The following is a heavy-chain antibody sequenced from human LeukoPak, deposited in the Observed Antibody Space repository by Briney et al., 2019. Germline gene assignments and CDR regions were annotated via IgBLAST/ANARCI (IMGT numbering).Heavy chain of an antibody. CDR1: GFTFSTYV. V-gene: IGHV3-64D*06. J-gene: IGHJ4*02. CDR3: VRGTGY. Sequence: GGSLRLSCSVSGFTFSTYVMHWVRQAPGKGLEYVSAISSNGDNTYYADSVKGRFTISRDNSKNTLYLQMSSLRADDTAVYYCVRGTGYWGQGTLVTASS. CDR2: ISSNGDNT.